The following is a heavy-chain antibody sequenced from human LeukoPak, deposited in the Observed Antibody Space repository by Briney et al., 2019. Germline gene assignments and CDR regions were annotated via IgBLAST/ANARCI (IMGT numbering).Heavy chain of an antibody. Sequence: ASVKVSCKVSGYTLTELSMHWVRQAPGKGLEWMGGFDPEDGETIYAQKFQGRVTMTEDTSTDTAYMELSSLRSEDTAVYYCATRRQAVAAHYYYYYMDVWGKGTTVTVSS. CDR2: FDPEDGET. CDR1: GYTLTELS. D-gene: IGHD6-19*01. J-gene: IGHJ6*03. CDR3: ATRRQAVAAHYYYYYMDV. V-gene: IGHV1-24*01.